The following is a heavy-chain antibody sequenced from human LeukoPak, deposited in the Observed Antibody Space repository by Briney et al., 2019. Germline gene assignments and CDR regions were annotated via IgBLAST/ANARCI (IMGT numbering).Heavy chain of an antibody. CDR1: GYIFTTYW. CDR2: IYPDDSDT. CDR3: ARLGQKLRYWYLDV. J-gene: IGHJ2*01. Sequence: GESLKISCKGSGYIFTTYWIGWVRQMPGKGPEWMGIIYPDDSDTRYSPSFQGQVTMSADRSSNTAYLQWNSLKASDTAMYYCARLGQKLRYWYLDVWGRGTLVTVSS. D-gene: IGHD1-26*01. V-gene: IGHV5-51*01.